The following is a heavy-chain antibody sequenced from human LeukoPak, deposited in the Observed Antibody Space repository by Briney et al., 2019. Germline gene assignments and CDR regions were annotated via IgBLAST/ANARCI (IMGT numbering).Heavy chain of an antibody. D-gene: IGHD5-18*01. Sequence: PSETLSLTCTVSGGSISSYYWSWIRQPPGKGLEWIGYIYYSGSTSYNPSLKSRVTISVDTSKNQFPLKLSSVTAADTAVYYCARQGSYGLQLYFDYWGQGTLVTVSS. CDR2: IYYSGST. CDR1: GGSISSYY. CDR3: ARQGSYGLQLYFDY. V-gene: IGHV4-59*08. J-gene: IGHJ4*02.